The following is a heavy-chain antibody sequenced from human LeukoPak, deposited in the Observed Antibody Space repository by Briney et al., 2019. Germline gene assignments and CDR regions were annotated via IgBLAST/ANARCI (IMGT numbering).Heavy chain of an antibody. CDR3: ARGVRDILSGYYTDYYFYYMDV. V-gene: IGHV3-30*03. J-gene: IGHJ6*03. D-gene: IGHD3-9*01. CDR2: ISYDGSNK. CDR1: GFTFSRNG. Sequence: GGSLRLSCAASGFTFSRNGMHWVRQAPGKGLEWVAVISYDGSNKYYADSVKGRFTISRDNAKNSLYLQMNSLRAEDTAVYYCARGVRDILSGYYTDYYFYYMDVWGKGTTVTVSS.